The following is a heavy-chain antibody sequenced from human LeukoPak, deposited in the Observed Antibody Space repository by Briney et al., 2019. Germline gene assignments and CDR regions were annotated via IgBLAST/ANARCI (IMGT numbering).Heavy chain of an antibody. CDR3: ARHGILAGYEYFDY. CDR1: GGSISSYY. V-gene: IGHV4-59*08. J-gene: IGHJ4*02. CDR2: IYYSGSA. Sequence: SETLSLTCTVSGGSISSYYWSWIRQPPGKGLEWIGYIYYSGSANYNPSLKSRVTISVDRSKKQFFLKLSPVTAADTAFYYCARHGILAGYEYFDYWGQGTLVTVSS. D-gene: IGHD3-9*01.